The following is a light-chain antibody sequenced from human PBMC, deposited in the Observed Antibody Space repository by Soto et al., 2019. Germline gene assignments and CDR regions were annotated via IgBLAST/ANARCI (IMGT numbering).Light chain of an antibody. V-gene: IGKV3-20*01. J-gene: IGKJ5*01. Sequence: VLTQSPGTLSLSPGERATLSCRASQSVGSNYLAWYQQKPGQAPRLLIYGASNRATDIADRFSGSGSGTDFTLTISRLEPEDFALYFCQQYGYSPITFGQRTRLEIK. CDR1: QSVGSNY. CDR3: QQYGYSPIT. CDR2: GAS.